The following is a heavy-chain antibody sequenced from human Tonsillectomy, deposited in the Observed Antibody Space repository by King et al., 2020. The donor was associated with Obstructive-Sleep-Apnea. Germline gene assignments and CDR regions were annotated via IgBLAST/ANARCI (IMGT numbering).Heavy chain of an antibody. D-gene: IGHD6-13*01. V-gene: IGHV4-59*08. Sequence: VQLQESGPGLVKPSETLSLTCTVSGGSITSYYWSWIRQPPGKGLEWLGYIYDTGSSGTTNYNPSLNSRVTISVDTSKNQLSLKLTSVTAADTAVYYCARGYYSGSWPFDYWGQGTLVTVSS. CDR3: ARGYYSGSWPFDY. J-gene: IGHJ4*02. CDR2: IYDTGSSGTT. CDR1: GGSITSYY.